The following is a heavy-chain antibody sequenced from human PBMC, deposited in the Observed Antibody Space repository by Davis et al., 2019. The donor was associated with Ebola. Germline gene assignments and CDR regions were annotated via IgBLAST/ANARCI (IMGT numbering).Heavy chain of an antibody. Sequence: PGGSLRLSCAASGFTFSSYGMHWVRQAPGKGLEWVAVISYDGSNKYYADSVKGRFTISRDNSKNTLYLQMNSLRAEDTAVYYCAKEGLGYCSGGSCYEYYFDYWGQGTLVTVSS. CDR2: ISYDGSNK. J-gene: IGHJ4*02. D-gene: IGHD2-15*01. CDR1: GFTFSSYG. V-gene: IGHV3-30*18. CDR3: AKEGLGYCSGGSCYEYYFDY.